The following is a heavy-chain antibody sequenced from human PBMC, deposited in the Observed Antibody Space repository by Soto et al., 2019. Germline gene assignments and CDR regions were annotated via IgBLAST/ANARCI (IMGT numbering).Heavy chain of an antibody. J-gene: IGHJ4*02. D-gene: IGHD3-22*01. CDR2: IYYSGST. CDR1: GGSISSGDYY. V-gene: IGHV4-30-4*01. Sequence: PSETLSLTCTVSGGSISSGDYYWNWIRQPPGKGLEWIGYIYYSGSTYYNPSLKSRVTISVDTSKNQFSLKLNSVTAADTAVYYCARYLDYYDSSRGASLHYFDYWGQGTLVTVSS. CDR3: ARYLDYYDSSRGASLHYFDY.